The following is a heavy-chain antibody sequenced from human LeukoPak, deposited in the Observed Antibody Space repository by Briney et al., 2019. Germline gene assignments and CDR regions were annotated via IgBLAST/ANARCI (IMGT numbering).Heavy chain of an antibody. D-gene: IGHD6-13*01. CDR3: AKPGGQQLVQDPFDY. Sequence: GGSLRLSCAASGFTFSSYGMHWVRQAPGRGLEWVAFIRYDGSNKYYADSVKGRFTISRDNSKNTLYLQMNSLRAEDTAVYYCAKPGGQQLVQDPFDYWGQGTLVTVSS. CDR1: GFTFSSYG. CDR2: IRYDGSNK. J-gene: IGHJ4*02. V-gene: IGHV3-30*02.